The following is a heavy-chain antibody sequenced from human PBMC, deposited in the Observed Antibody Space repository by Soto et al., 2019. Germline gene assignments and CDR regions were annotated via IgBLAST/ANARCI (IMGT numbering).Heavy chain of an antibody. CDR1: GGTFSIYA. V-gene: IGHV1-69*13. CDR2: IIPIFGTA. D-gene: IGHD1-26*01. CDR3: ARMTGESGGGATIYYYYGMDV. J-gene: IGHJ6*02. Sequence: ASVKVSCKASGGTFSIYAISCVLQSPLQWLDWMGGIIPIFGTANYAQKFQGRVTITADESTSTAYMELSSLRSEDTAVYYCARMTGESGGGATIYYYYGMDVWGQGTTVTVSS.